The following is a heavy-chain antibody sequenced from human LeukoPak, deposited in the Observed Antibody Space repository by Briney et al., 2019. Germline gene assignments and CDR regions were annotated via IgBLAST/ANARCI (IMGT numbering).Heavy chain of an antibody. V-gene: IGHV3-53*01. CDR1: GFTVSNNY. CDR2: IHSGGTT. D-gene: IGHD5-12*01. Sequence: GGSLRLSCAASGFTVSNNYMSWVRQAPGKGLEWVSVIHSGGTTNYADSVQGRFTISRDNSKTTVYLHMNSLRAEDTAVYYCARDSDSGYGPFTSWGQGTLVTVSS. J-gene: IGHJ5*02. CDR3: ARDSDSGYGPFTS.